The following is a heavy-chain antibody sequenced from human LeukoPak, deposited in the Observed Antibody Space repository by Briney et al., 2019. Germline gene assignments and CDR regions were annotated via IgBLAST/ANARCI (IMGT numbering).Heavy chain of an antibody. CDR1: GGSINSYY. CDR3: ARGRGPYYDSSGYYRDAFDI. CDR2: IYYSGST. Sequence: PSETLSLTCTVSGGSINSYYWSWIRQPPGKGLEWIGYIYYSGSTNYNPSLKSRVTISVDTSKNQFSLKLSFVTAADTAVYYCARGRGPYYDSSGYYRDAFDIWGQGTMVTVSS. J-gene: IGHJ3*02. V-gene: IGHV4-59*01. D-gene: IGHD3-22*01.